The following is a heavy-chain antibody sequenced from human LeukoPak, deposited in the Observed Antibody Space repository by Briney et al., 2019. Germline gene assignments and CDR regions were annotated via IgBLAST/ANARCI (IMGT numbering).Heavy chain of an antibody. J-gene: IGHJ4*02. CDR2: INPNSGGT. Sequence: GASVKVSCKASGYTFTGCYMHWVRQAPGQGLEWMGWINPNSGGTNYAQKFQGRVTMTRDTSISTAYMELSRLRSDDTAVYYCARDTYYYDSSGYYPLDYWGQGTLVTVSS. CDR3: ARDTYYYDSSGYYPLDY. D-gene: IGHD3-22*01. V-gene: IGHV1-2*02. CDR1: GYTFTGCY.